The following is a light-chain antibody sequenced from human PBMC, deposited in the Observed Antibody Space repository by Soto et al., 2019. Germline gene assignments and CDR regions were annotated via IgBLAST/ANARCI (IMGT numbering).Light chain of an antibody. CDR1: QSTSNS. CDR3: QQYKTYPWT. J-gene: IGKJ1*01. Sequence: DIQMTQSPSTLSASVGDRVTITCRASQSTSNSLAWYQQKAGKAPKLLIYKASSLESGVPSRFSGSGSGTDFTLTISSLQPDDFASYYCQQYKTYPWTFGQGTKVDIK. V-gene: IGKV1-5*03. CDR2: KAS.